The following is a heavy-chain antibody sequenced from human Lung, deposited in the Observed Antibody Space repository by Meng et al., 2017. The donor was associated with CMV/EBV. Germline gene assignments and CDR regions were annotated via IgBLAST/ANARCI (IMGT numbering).Heavy chain of an antibody. Sequence: SETXSLXCTVSGGSVSSGSYYWSWIRQPPGKGLEWIGYIYYSGSTNYNPSLKSRVTISVDTSKNQFSLKLSSVTAADTAVYYCARDLDIGYGMDVWGQGTTVTVSS. CDR3: ARDLDIGYGMDV. D-gene: IGHD2-15*01. CDR2: IYYSGST. J-gene: IGHJ6*02. V-gene: IGHV4-61*01. CDR1: GGSVSSGSYY.